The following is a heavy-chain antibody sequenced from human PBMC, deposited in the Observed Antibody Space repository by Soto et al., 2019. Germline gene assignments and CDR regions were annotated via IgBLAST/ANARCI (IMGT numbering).Heavy chain of an antibody. Sequence: GGSLRLSCAASGFTFSSYTMNWVRQAPGKGLEWVSSISSSSSYIYYADSVKGRFTISRDNAKNSLYLQMNSLRAEDMAVYYCARAYSGSYYSTHWGQGTLVTVSS. CDR2: ISSSSSYI. J-gene: IGHJ4*02. CDR1: GFTFSSYT. D-gene: IGHD1-26*01. V-gene: IGHV3-21*01. CDR3: ARAYSGSYYSTH.